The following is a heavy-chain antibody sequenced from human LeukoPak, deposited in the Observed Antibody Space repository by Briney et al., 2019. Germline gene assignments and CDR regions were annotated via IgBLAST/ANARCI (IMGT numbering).Heavy chain of an antibody. Sequence: GSLRLSCAASGFTFSSYGMSWVRQAPGKGLEWVSAITATSSSTHDADSVQGRFTISRDNSKNTLYLQMNSLRAEDTALYYCAKDIKGGSYPNDAFDIWGQGTMVTVSS. CDR3: AKDIKGGSYPNDAFDI. CDR1: GFTFSSYG. J-gene: IGHJ3*02. V-gene: IGHV3-23*01. D-gene: IGHD1-26*01. CDR2: ITATSSST.